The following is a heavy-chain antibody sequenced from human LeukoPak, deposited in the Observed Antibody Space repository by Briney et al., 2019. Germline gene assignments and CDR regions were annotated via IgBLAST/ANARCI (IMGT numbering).Heavy chain of an antibody. V-gene: IGHV3-23*01. CDR3: ARDEVTMVRGVMVVYYYYYYMDV. Sequence: PGGSLRLSCAASGFTFTIYAMSWVRQAPGKGLGWVSTISGSGGSTHYADSVKGRFTISRDNSKNTLYLQMNSLRAEDTAVYYCARDEVTMVRGVMVVYYYYYYMDVWGKGTTVTISS. CDR2: ISGSGGST. CDR1: GFTFTIYA. J-gene: IGHJ6*03. D-gene: IGHD3-10*01.